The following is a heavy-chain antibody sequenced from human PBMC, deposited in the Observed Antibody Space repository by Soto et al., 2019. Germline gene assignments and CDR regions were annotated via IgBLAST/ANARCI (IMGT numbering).Heavy chain of an antibody. Sequence: GGSLRLSCAASGFIFSIYGMHWVRQAPGKGLEWVAVISHDETNKNYADSVKGRFTISRDNSKNTLYLQVNSLRAEDAAVYYCARDRRAVAGKRYYYYCMDVWGQGTTVTVSS. CDR1: GFIFSIYG. D-gene: IGHD6-19*01. J-gene: IGHJ6*02. V-gene: IGHV3-30*03. CDR3: ARDRRAVAGKRYYYYCMDV. CDR2: ISHDETNK.